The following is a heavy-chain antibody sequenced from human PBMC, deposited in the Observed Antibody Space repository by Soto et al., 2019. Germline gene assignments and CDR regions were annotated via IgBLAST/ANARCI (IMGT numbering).Heavy chain of an antibody. V-gene: IGHV1-69*04. D-gene: IGHD2-2*02. CDR3: ARDCSSTSCYTGDAFDI. CDR2: IIPILGIA. Sequence: SVKVSCKASGGTFSSYTISWVRQAPGQGLEWMGRIIPILGIANYAQKFQGRVTITADKSTSTAYMELSSLRSEDTAVYYCARDCSSTSCYTGDAFDIWGQGTMVTVSS. J-gene: IGHJ3*02. CDR1: GGTFSSYT.